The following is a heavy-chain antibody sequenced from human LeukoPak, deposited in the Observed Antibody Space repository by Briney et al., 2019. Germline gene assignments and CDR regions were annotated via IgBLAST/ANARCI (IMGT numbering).Heavy chain of an antibody. V-gene: IGHV3-21*01. Sequence: GGSLRLSCAASGFTFSSYSMNWVRQAPGKGLEWVSSISSSSSYIYYADSVKGRFTISRDNAKNSLYLQMNSLRAEDTAVYYCARDDRSYDILTGYYKPAYYFDYWGQGTLVTVSS. J-gene: IGHJ4*02. D-gene: IGHD3-9*01. CDR3: ARDDRSYDILTGYYKPAYYFDY. CDR2: ISSSSSYI. CDR1: GFTFSSYS.